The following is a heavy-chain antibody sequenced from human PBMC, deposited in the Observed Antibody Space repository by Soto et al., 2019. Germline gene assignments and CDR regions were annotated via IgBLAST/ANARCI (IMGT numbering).Heavy chain of an antibody. D-gene: IGHD6-13*01. CDR2: IYYSGST. CDR3: ARQIAAAEFDP. CDR1: GGSISSSSYY. V-gene: IGHV4-39*01. Sequence: PSETLSLTCTVSGGSISSSSYYWGWIRQPPGKGLEWIGSIYYSGSTYYNPSLKSRVTISVDTSKNQFSLKLSSVTAADTAVYYCARQIAAAEFDPWGQGTLVTVSS. J-gene: IGHJ5*02.